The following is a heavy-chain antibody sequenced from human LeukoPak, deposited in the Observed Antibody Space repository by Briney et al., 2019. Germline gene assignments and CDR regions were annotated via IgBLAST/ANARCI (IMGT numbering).Heavy chain of an antibody. D-gene: IGHD2-2*01. V-gene: IGHV3-20*04. CDR1: GFTFDDYG. CDR3: ATLGYCSSTSCYALDY. CDR2: INWNGGST. Sequence: GGSLRLSCAASGFTFDDYGMSWVRQAPGKGLEWVSGINWNGGSTDYADSVKGRFTISRDNEKNTLYVQMNSLRAEDTALYYCATLGYCSSTSCYALDYWGQGTLVTVSS. J-gene: IGHJ4*02.